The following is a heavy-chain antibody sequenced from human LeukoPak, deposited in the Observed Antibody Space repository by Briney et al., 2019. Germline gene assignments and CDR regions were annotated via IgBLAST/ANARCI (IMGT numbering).Heavy chain of an antibody. D-gene: IGHD3-10*01. CDR3: ARDRGVSYFDY. V-gene: IGHV3-33*01. Sequence: GGSLRLSCAASGFTFSNHGMHWVRQAPGKGLEWVAVIWYDGSNKYYADSVEGRFTISRDNSKNTLYLQMNSLRAEDTAMYYCARDRGVSYFDYWGQGTQVTVSS. J-gene: IGHJ4*02. CDR2: IWYDGSNK. CDR1: GFTFSNHG.